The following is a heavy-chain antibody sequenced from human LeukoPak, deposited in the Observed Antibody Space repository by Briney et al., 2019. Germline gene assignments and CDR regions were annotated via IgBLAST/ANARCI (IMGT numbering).Heavy chain of an antibody. CDR1: GYTFTSYG. J-gene: IGHJ4*02. D-gene: IGHD6-13*01. V-gene: IGHV1-18*01. CDR2: ISAYNGNT. Sequence: ASVKVSCKASGYTFTSYGISWVRQAPGQGLEWMGWISAYNGNTNYAQKFQGRVTMTTDTSTSTAYMELRGLRYDDTAVYYCARARQPYSSSWSDYWGQGTLVTVSS. CDR3: ARARQPYSSSWSDY.